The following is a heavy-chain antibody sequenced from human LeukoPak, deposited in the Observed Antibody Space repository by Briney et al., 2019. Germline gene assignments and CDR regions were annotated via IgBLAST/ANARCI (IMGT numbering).Heavy chain of an antibody. D-gene: IGHD3-10*01. CDR2: IYYSGST. J-gene: IGHJ5*02. CDR3: ARAKVVRGVIDWFDP. Sequence: PSETLSLTCIISGGSISSYYWSWIRQPPGKGLEWIGYIYYSGSTNYNPSLKSRVTISVDTSKNQFSLKLSSVTAADTAVYYCARAKVVRGVIDWFDPWGQGTLVTVSS. CDR1: GGSISSYY. V-gene: IGHV4-59*01.